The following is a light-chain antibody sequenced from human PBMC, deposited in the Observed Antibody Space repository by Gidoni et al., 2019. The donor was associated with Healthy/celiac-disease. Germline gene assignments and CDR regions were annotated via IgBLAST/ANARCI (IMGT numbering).Light chain of an antibody. CDR3: SSYAGSNNWV. Sequence: QSALTQPPSAPGSPGQSVTISCTGTSSDVGGYNYVSWYQQNPGKAPKLMIYEVSKRPSGVPDRFSGSKSGNTASLTVSGLQAEDEADYYCSSYAGSNNWVFGGGTKLTVL. V-gene: IGLV2-8*01. J-gene: IGLJ3*02. CDR2: EVS. CDR1: SSDVGGYNY.